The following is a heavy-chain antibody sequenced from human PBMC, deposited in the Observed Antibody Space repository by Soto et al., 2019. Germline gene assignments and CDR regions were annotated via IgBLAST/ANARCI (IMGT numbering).Heavy chain of an antibody. J-gene: IGHJ5*02. D-gene: IGHD6-13*01. V-gene: IGHV4-59*01. CDR1: GGSISSYY. Sequence: SETLSLTCTVSGGSISSYYWSWIRQPPGKGLEWIGYIYYSGSTNYNPSLKSRVTISVDTSKNQFSLKLSSVTAADTAVYYCARDRIYSSSWSDRVGKPEHWFDPWGQGTLVTVSS. CDR3: ARDRIYSSSWSDRVGKPEHWFDP. CDR2: IYYSGST.